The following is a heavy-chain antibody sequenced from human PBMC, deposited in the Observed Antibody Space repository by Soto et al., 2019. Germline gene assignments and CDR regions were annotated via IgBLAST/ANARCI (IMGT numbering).Heavy chain of an antibody. J-gene: IGHJ5*02. CDR1: GFTFSGYW. V-gene: IGHV3-7*03. CDR2: IKQDESEK. CDR3: ARDPGPRAAAIRGLGWFDP. Sequence: QLVASGGGLVQPGGSLRLSCAASGFTFSGYWMAWVRQAPGKGLEWVASIKQDESEKFYVDSVKGRFTISRDNAKKTVYLQMNGLRAEDTAVYYCARDPGPRAAAIRGLGWFDPWGQGTLVTVSS. D-gene: IGHD2-2*01.